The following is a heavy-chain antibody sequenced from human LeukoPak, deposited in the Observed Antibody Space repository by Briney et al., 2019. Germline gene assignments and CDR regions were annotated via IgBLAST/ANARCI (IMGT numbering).Heavy chain of an antibody. Sequence: GGSLRLSCAAYGFTVSTNYMSWVRQAPGKGLEWVSVIYSGGNTYYADSVKGRFTISRDDSKNTLYLQMNSLRAEDTAVYYCARGSPGASWGQGNLVTVSS. CDR1: GFTVSTNY. J-gene: IGHJ5*02. CDR3: ARGSPGAS. CDR2: IYSGGNT. V-gene: IGHV3-53*01.